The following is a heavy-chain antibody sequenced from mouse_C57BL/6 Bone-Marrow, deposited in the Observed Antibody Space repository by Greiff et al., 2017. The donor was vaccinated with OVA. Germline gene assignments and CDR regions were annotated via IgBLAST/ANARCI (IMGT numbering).Heavy chain of an antibody. Sequence: VQLQQSGPGMVKPSQSLSLTCTVTGYSITSGYDWHWIRHFPGNKLEWMGYISYSGSTNYNPSLKSRISITHDTSKNHFFLKLNSVTTEDTATYYCARGTYDYPYYYAMDYWGQGTSVTVSS. CDR1: GYSITSGYD. CDR2: ISYSGST. D-gene: IGHD2-4*01. CDR3: ARGTYDYPYYYAMDY. V-gene: IGHV3-1*01. J-gene: IGHJ4*01.